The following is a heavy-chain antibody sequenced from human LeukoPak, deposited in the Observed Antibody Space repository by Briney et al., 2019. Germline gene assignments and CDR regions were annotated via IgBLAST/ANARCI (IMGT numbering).Heavy chain of an antibody. CDR2: IYYSGGT. CDR3: ARHTFYGSGLYYFEF. V-gene: IGHV4-59*08. Sequence: SETLSLTCTVSGGSISSYYWSWIRQPPGKGLEWIGYIYYSGGTNYNRSLKSRVTISVDTSKNQFSLKLSSVTAADTAVYYCARHTFYGSGLYYFEFWGQGALVTVSS. CDR1: GGSISSYY. D-gene: IGHD3-10*01. J-gene: IGHJ4*02.